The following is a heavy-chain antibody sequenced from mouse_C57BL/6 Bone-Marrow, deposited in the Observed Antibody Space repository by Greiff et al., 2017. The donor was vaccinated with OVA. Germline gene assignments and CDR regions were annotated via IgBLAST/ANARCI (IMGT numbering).Heavy chain of an antibody. CDR3: GKNNDYLYYFDY. D-gene: IGHD2-4*01. CDR2: IWRGGST. Sequence: VKLVESGPGLVQPSQSLSITCTVSGFSLTSYGVHWVSQSPGKGLEWMGVIWRGGSTNYNAAFMSRLSITKDNSKSQVVFIRNSLQAYDTAKYYCGKNNDYLYYFDYWGQGTTLTVSS. V-gene: IGHV2-5*01. CDR1: GFSLTSYG. J-gene: IGHJ2*01.